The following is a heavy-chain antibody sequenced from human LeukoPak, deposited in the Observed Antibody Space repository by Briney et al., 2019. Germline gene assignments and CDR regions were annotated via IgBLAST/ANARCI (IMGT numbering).Heavy chain of an antibody. D-gene: IGHD6-19*01. CDR2: MNPNSGNT. CDR1: GYTFTSYD. J-gene: IGHJ5*02. Sequence: ASVKVSCKASGYTFTSYDINWVRQATGQGLEWMGWMNPNSGNTGYAQKFQGRVTMPRNTSISTAYMELSSLRSEDTAVYYCARGPGYSSGWYWFDPWGQGTLVTVSS. V-gene: IGHV1-8*01. CDR3: ARGPGYSSGWYWFDP.